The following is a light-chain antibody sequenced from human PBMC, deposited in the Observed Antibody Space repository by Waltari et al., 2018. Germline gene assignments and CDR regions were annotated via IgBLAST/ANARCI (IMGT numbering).Light chain of an antibody. Sequence: RATLSCRASQSIGRYIVWYQQRPGQAPRLLIYAASTRATGIPDRFSGSGYGTDFSLTIDRLEPEDFAVYFCQNHERLPATFGQGTRVEIK. CDR3: QNHERLPAT. CDR1: QSIGRY. J-gene: IGKJ1*01. V-gene: IGKV3-20*01. CDR2: AAS.